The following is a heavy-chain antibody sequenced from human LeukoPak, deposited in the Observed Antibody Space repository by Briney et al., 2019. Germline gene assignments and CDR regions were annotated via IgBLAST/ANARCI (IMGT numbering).Heavy chain of an antibody. V-gene: IGHV4-39*01. CDR3: AATGYSSSWATYNWFDP. J-gene: IGHJ5*02. CDR1: GGSISSSSYY. D-gene: IGHD6-13*01. CDR2: IYYSGST. Sequence: SETLSLTCTVSGGSISSSSYYWDWIRQPPGKGLEWIGSIYYSGSTYYNPSLKSRVTISVDTSKNQFSLKLSSVTAADTAVYYCAATGYSSSWATYNWFDPWGQGTLVTVSS.